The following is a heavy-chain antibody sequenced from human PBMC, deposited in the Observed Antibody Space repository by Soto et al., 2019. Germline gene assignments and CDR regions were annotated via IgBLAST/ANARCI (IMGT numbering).Heavy chain of an antibody. CDR1: GGSFSGYY. CDR3: AIGRYCSGGSCYRSDAFDI. CDR2: INHSGST. D-gene: IGHD2-15*01. V-gene: IGHV4-34*01. Sequence: SETLSLTCAVYGGSFSGYYWSWIRQPPGKGLEWIGEINHSGSTNYNPSLKSRVTISVDTSKNQFSLKLSSVTAADTAVYYCAIGRYCSGGSCYRSDAFDIWGQGTMVTVSS. J-gene: IGHJ3*02.